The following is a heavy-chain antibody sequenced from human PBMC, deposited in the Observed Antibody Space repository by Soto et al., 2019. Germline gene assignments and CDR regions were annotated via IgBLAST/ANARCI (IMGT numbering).Heavy chain of an antibody. CDR1: GGSISSGGYY. D-gene: IGHD2-15*01. J-gene: IGHJ4*02. CDR3: ARDTRPGTFDY. CDR2: IYYSGST. V-gene: IGHV4-31*03. Sequence: SETLSLTCTVSGGSISSGGYYWSWIRQHPGKGLEWIGYIYYSGSTYYNPSLKSRVTISVDTSKNQFSLKLSSVTAADTAVYYCARDTRPGTFDYWGQGTLVTVSS.